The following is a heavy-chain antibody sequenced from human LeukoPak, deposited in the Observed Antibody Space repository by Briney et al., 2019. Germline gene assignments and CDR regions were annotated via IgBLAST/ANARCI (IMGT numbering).Heavy chain of an antibody. CDR2: IYHSGST. Sequence: SETLSLTCIVSAYSISSGYYWGWIRQPPGKGLEWIGSIYHSGSTSYNPSHKSRVTTSVDTSKNQISLNLTSVTTADTAIYYCARVGSSGYWHYFAYGGQGALATVPS. CDR1: AYSISSGYY. D-gene: IGHD3-22*01. CDR3: ARVGSSGYWHYFAY. V-gene: IGHV4-38-2*02. J-gene: IGHJ4*02.